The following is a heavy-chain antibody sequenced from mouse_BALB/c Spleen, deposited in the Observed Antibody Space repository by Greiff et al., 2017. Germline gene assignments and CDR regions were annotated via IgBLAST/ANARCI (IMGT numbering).Heavy chain of an antibody. D-gene: IGHD1-1*01. V-gene: IGHV5-6-2*01. J-gene: IGHJ1*01. CDR1: GFTFSSYY. CDR3: ARHYYGRSWYFDV. Sequence: EVQLVEPGGGLVKLGGSLKLSCAASGFTFSSYYMSWVRQTPGKRLELVAAINSNGGSTYYPDTVKGRFTISRDNAKNTLYLQMSSLKSEDTALYYCARHYYGRSWYFDVWGAGTTVTVSS. CDR2: INSNGGST.